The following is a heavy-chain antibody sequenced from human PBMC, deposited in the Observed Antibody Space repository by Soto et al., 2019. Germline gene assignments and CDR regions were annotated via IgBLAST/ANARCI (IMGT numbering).Heavy chain of an antibody. J-gene: IGHJ5*02. D-gene: IGHD6-13*01. CDR3: AKKIYRIAAVGMANT. CDR1: GFTFSSYA. CDR2: ISYDGSNK. V-gene: IGHV3-30-3*02. Sequence: PGGSLRLSCAASGFTFSSYAMHWVRQAPGKGLEWVAVISYDGSNKYYADSVKGRFTISRDNSKNTLYLQMNSLRAEDTAVYYCAKKIYRIAAVGMANTWGQGTLVTVSS.